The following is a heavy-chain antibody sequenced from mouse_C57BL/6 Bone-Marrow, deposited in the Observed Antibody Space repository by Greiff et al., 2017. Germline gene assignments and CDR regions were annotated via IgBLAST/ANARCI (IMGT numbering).Heavy chain of an antibody. CDR1: GYSITSGYY. V-gene: IGHV3-6*01. Sequence: EVKLMESGPGLVKPSQSLSLTCSVTGYSITSGYYWNWIRQFPGNKLEWMGYISYDGSNNYNPSLKNRISITRDTSKNQFFLKSNSVTTEDTATYYCARGPLRRLAWFAYWGQGTLVTVSA. CDR2: ISYDGSN. CDR3: ARGPLRRLAWFAY. D-gene: IGHD1-2*01. J-gene: IGHJ3*01.